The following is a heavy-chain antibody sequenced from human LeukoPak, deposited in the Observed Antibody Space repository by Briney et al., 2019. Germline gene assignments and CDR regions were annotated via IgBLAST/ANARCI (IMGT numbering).Heavy chain of an antibody. CDR1: GFTVSSNY. J-gene: IGHJ6*02. V-gene: IGHV3-66*01. CDR3: AKGPYGSGSHYYYYYGMDV. D-gene: IGHD3-10*01. Sequence: GGSLRLSCAASGFTVSSNYMSWVRQAPGKGLEWVSVIYSGGSTYYADSVKGRFTISRDNSKNTLYLQMNSLRAEDTAVYYCAKGPYGSGSHYYYYYGMDVWGQGTTVTVSS. CDR2: IYSGGST.